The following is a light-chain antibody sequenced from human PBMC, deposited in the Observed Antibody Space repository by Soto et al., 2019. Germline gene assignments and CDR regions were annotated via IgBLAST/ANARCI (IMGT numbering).Light chain of an antibody. J-gene: IGKJ3*01. CDR2: GAS. V-gene: IGKV3-20*01. CDR3: YQHETSPPT. CDR1: QTVNSPY. Sequence: EIVLTQSPGTLSLSPGERGTLSCRTSQTVNSPYLAWYQQRPGQAPRLLISGASTRATGIADRFSVSGSGTEFTLTISRLEPEDFAVYYCYQHETSPPTFGPGTKVDIK.